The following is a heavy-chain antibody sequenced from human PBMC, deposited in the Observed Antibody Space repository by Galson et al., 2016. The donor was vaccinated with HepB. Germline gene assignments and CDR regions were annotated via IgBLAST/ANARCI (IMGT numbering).Heavy chain of an antibody. V-gene: IGHV5-51*01. J-gene: IGHJ4*02. CDR3: ARHKRGYRDYDRMGGFDY. D-gene: IGHD5-12*01. CDR1: GYSFTNYW. Sequence: QSGAEVKKPGESLKISCKASGYSFTNYWIGWMRQMPGKGLEWMAIIHPGDSDTRYSSTCQGQVFLSADRSISTAYLQWGNLRASDTTMYYCARHKRGYRDYDRMGGFDYWGQGSLVTVSS. CDR2: IHPGDSDT.